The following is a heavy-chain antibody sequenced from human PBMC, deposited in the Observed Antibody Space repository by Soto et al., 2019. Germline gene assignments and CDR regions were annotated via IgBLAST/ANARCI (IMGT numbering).Heavy chain of an antibody. J-gene: IGHJ4*02. CDR1: GFTFDEFA. CDR2: ISWDSGSI. V-gene: IGHV3-9*01. CDR3: AKIVTRHSLVPVFDQ. D-gene: IGHD2-21*01. Sequence: ESGGGLVQPGRSLRLSCVGSGFTFDEFAIHWVRQAPGKGLEWVSGISWDSGSINYADSVRGQFTISRDNAKKSLYLHMTSLGSEDTAFYYCAKIVTRHSLVPVFDQWGQGALVTVSS.